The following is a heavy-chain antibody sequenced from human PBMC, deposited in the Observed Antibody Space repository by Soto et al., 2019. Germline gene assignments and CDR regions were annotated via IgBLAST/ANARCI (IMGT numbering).Heavy chain of an antibody. CDR3: ARDQSTYSGYEHASDV. D-gene: IGHD5-12*01. CDR1: GFPFSTYG. CDR2: IWFDGDYK. Sequence: QLVESGGGLVPPWGSLRLSWSAAGFPFSTYGMPLVRQAPGKGLEGVALIWFDGDYKYYADSVKGRFTISRDNAQNTLYLQMANLRDEDTAMYYCARDQSTYSGYEHASDVWGQGTMVTVSS. V-gene: IGHV3-33*01. J-gene: IGHJ3*01.